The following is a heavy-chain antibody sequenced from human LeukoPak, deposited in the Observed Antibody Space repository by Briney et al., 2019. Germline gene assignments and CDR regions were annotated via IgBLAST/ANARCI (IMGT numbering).Heavy chain of an antibody. V-gene: IGHV4-39*01. CDR3: ARLSAMAHDAFDI. D-gene: IGHD2-2*01. CDR2: VYCTGITTGST. J-gene: IGHJ3*02. CDR1: GGSISSTSIYY. Sequence: PSETLSLTCTVSGGSISSTSIYYWGWIRQPAGKGLEWIRSVYCTGITTGSTYYNPSLNSRVTISADPSHNQFSLKLNPVPAADTAVYYCARLSAMAHDAFDIWGQGTMVTVSS.